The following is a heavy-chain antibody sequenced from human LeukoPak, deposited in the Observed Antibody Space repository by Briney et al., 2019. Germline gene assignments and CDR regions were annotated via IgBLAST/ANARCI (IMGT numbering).Heavy chain of an antibody. J-gene: IGHJ4*02. D-gene: IGHD6-13*01. Sequence: PGGSLRLSCAASGFIVSSNYMSWVRQAPGKGLEWVSVIYSGGSTYYADSVKGRFTISRDNSKNTLYLQMNSLSAEDTAVYFCTAGSSWYRFDYWGQGTLVTVSS. CDR3: TAGSSWYRFDY. V-gene: IGHV3-53*01. CDR2: IYSGGST. CDR1: GFIVSSNY.